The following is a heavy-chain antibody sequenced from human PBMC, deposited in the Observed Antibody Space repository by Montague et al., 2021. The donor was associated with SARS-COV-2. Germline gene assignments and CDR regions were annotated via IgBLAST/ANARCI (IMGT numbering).Heavy chain of an antibody. CDR2: TYYRSKRYN. V-gene: IGHV6-1*01. J-gene: IGHJ4*02. D-gene: IGHD3-10*01. Sequence: CAISGDSVSRNSAAWNWIRQSPSRGLEWLGRTYYRSKRYNDYAVSVKSXITINPDTSKNQFSLQLNSVTPEDTAVYYCARDGGINSRPRPHTFHYWGQGTLVTVSS. CDR3: ARDGGINSRPRPHTFHY. CDR1: GDSVSRNSAA.